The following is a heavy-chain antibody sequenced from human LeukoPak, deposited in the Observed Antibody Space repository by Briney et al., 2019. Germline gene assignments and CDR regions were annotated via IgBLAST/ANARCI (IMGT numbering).Heavy chain of an antibody. V-gene: IGHV4-4*07. D-gene: IGHD6-19*01. CDR1: GGSISSYY. Sequence: PSETLSLTCTVSGGSISSYYWSWIRQPAGKGLEWIGRIYTSGSTNYNPSLKSRVTISVDKSKNQISLKLSSVTAADTAVYYCARDGAVAGTVDYWGQGTLVTVSS. CDR3: ARDGAVAGTVDY. CDR2: IYTSGST. J-gene: IGHJ4*02.